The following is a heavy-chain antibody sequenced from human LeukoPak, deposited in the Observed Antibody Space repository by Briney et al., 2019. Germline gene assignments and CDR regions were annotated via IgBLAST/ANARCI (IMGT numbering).Heavy chain of an antibody. Sequence: ASVKVSCKASGYTFTGYYMHWVRQAPGQGLEWMGWINPNSGGTNYAQKFQGRVTMTRDTSIGTAYMELSRLRSDDTAVYYCARPRLAYCGGDCYRDDAFDIWGQGTMVTVSS. CDR3: ARPRLAYCGGDCYRDDAFDI. CDR2: INPNSGGT. V-gene: IGHV1-2*02. D-gene: IGHD2-21*02. CDR1: GYTFTGYY. J-gene: IGHJ3*02.